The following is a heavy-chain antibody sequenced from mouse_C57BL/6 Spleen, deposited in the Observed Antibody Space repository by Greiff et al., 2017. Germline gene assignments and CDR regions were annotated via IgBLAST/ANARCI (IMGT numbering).Heavy chain of an antibody. D-gene: IGHD1-1*01. CDR2: IYPGDGDT. J-gene: IGHJ1*03. CDR1: GYAFSSSW. Sequence: VQLQESGPELVKPGASVKISCKASGYAFSSSWMNWVKQRPGKGLEWIGRIYPGDGDTNYNGKFKGKATLTADKSSSTAYMQLSSLTSEDSAVYLCARTDYYGSSYGYFHVLGTRAT. CDR3: ARTDYYGSSYGYFHV. V-gene: IGHV1-82*01.